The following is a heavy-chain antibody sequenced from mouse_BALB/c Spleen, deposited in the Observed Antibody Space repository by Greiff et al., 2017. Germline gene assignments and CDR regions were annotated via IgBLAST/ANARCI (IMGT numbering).Heavy chain of an antibody. V-gene: IGHV5-4*02. CDR3: ARAAWAMDY. Sequence: EVNLVESGGGLVKPGGSLKLSCAASGFTFSDYYMYWVRQTPEKRLEWVATIRDGGSYTYYPDSVKGRFTISRDNAKNNLYLQMSSLKSEDTAMYYCARAAWAMDYWGQGTSVTVSS. CDR2: IRDGGSYT. J-gene: IGHJ4*01. CDR1: GFTFSDYY.